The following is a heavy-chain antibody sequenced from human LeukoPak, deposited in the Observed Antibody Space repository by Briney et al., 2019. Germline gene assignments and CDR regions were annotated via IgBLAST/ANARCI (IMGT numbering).Heavy chain of an antibody. CDR3: VKDLLVGDYYSSDNYYLPDAFDI. V-gene: IGHV3-43*02. Sequence: GSLRLSCAASGFGFEDYVMHRVRQVPGKGLEWVALIGGDSASTYYADSLKGRFTISRDNSYNSLYLQMDRLRIEDTALYYCVKDLLVGDYYSSDNYYLPDAFDIWGQGTMVTVSS. J-gene: IGHJ3*02. D-gene: IGHD3-10*01. CDR2: IGGDSAST. CDR1: GFGFEDYV.